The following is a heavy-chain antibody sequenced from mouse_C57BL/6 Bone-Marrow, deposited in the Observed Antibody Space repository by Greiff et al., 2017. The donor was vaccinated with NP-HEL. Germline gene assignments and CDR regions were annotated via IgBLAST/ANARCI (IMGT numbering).Heavy chain of an antibody. CDR2: INPNNGGT. J-gene: IGHJ3*01. CDR3: APIYYGNYEGSWFAY. V-gene: IGHV1-26*01. Sequence: EVQLQQSGPELVKPGASVKISCKASGYTFTDYYMNWVKQSHGKSLEWIGDINPNNGGTSYNQKFKGKATLTVDKSSSTAYMELRSLTSEDSAVYYCAPIYYGNYEGSWFAYWGQGTLVTVSA. D-gene: IGHD2-1*01. CDR1: GYTFTDYY.